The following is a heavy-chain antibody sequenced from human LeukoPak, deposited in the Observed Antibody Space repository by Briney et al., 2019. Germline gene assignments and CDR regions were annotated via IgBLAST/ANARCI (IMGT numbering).Heavy chain of an antibody. CDR1: GFTFDDYA. J-gene: IGHJ3*02. Sequence: GGPLRLSCAASGFTFDDYAMHWVRQAPGKALEWVSLISGDGDCTYYADSVKGRFTTSRDNSKNSLYLQMNSPRTEDTAFYFCTKDLWVGGINVFDIWGQGTMVTVSS. V-gene: IGHV3-43*02. CDR3: TKDLWVGGINVFDI. D-gene: IGHD1-26*01. CDR2: ISGDGDCT.